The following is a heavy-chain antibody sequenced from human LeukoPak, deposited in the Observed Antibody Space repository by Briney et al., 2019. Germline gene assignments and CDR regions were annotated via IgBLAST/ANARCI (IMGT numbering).Heavy chain of an antibody. CDR1: GGSISSYY. J-gene: IGHJ4*02. D-gene: IGHD5-24*01. CDR3: ARGRDGYIFDY. Sequence: SETLSLTCTVSGGSISSYYWSWIRQPPGKGLEWIGYIFYSGSTNYNPSLKSRVTISLNTSKKQFSLRLSSVTAADTAVYYCARGRDGYIFDYWGQGALVTVSS. V-gene: IGHV4-59*01. CDR2: IFYSGST.